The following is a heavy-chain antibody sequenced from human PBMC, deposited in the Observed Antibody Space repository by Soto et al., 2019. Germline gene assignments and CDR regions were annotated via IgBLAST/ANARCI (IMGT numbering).Heavy chain of an antibody. D-gene: IGHD2-21*01. CDR1: GFSLSTRGVR. V-gene: IGHV2-70*04. CDR2: LHWHDDK. Sequence: SGPTLANPTQTLTLPCTFSGFSLSTRGVRGSWIRQPPGKPLEWLPRLHWHDDKFYSTSLKPRLTISKGTSKNQVVLTMTNMDPVDTATYYCAGIGDTFFDYWGQGTRVTVSS. CDR3: AGIGDTFFDY. J-gene: IGHJ4*02.